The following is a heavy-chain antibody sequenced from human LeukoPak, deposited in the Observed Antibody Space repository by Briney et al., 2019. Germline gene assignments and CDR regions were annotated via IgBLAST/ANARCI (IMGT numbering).Heavy chain of an antibody. V-gene: IGHV5-51*01. CDR2: IYPGDSDT. J-gene: IGHJ4*02. CDR1: GYSFTSYW. CDR3: ARLPVGAIGAFDY. Sequence: GASLQISCKGSGYSFTSYWIGWVRQLPGKGLEWMGIIYPGDSDTRYSPSFQGQVTISADKSISTAYLQWSSLKASDTAMYYCARLPVGAIGAFDYWGQGTLVTVSS. D-gene: IGHD1-26*01.